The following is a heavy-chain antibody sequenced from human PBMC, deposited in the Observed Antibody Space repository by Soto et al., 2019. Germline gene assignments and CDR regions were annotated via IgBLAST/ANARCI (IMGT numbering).Heavy chain of an antibody. J-gene: IGHJ6*02. CDR2: IYHSGST. Sequence: SETLSLTCAVSGGSISSSNWWSWVRQPPGKGLEWIGEIYHSGSTNYNPSLKSRVTISVDKSKNQFSLKLSSVTAADTAVYYCARDLRRPHTTDGGMDVWGQGTTVTVSS. CDR3: ARDLRRPHTTDGGMDV. CDR1: GGSISSSNW. D-gene: IGHD2-8*02. V-gene: IGHV4-4*02.